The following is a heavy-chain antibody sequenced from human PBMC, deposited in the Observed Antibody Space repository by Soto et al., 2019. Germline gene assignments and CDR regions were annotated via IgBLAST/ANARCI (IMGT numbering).Heavy chain of an antibody. CDR2: ISAYNGNT. D-gene: IGHD2-15*01. J-gene: IGHJ4*02. CDR3: ARDSVYCSGDSCYPFDY. CDR1: GYTFTTYG. Sequence: ASLKVSCKASGYTFTTYGISWVRQAPGQGLEWMGWISAYNGNTNSAQKLQGRVTMTTDTSTSTAYMELRSLRSDDTAVYYCARDSVYCSGDSCYPFDYWGQGTLVTVS. V-gene: IGHV1-18*01.